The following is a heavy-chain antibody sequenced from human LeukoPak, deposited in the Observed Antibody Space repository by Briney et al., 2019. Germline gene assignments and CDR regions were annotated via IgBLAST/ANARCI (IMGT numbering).Heavy chain of an antibody. J-gene: IGHJ4*02. D-gene: IGHD6-13*01. CDR2: IIPIFGTA. CDR1: GGTFSSYA. CDR3: ARDSVNLGIAAAGNDY. V-gene: IGHV1-69*05. Sequence: SVKVSCKASGGTFSSYAISWVRQAPGQGLEWMGGIIPIFGTANYAQKFQGRVTLTTDESTSTAYMELSSLRSEDTAVYYCARDSVNLGIAAAGNDYWGQGTLVTVSS.